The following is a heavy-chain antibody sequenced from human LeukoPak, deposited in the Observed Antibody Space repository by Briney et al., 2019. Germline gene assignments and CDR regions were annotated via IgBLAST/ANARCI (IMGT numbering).Heavy chain of an antibody. CDR3: ARVPREYSSSWSSGGAFDI. CDR2: IYTSGST. Sequence: SETLSLTCTVSGGSISSYYWSWIRQPAGKGLEWIGRIYTSGSTNYNPSLKSRVTMSVDTSKNQFSLKLSSVTAADTAVYYCARVPREYSSSWSSGGAFDIWGQGTMVTVSS. D-gene: IGHD6-13*01. CDR1: GGSISSYY. J-gene: IGHJ3*02. V-gene: IGHV4-4*07.